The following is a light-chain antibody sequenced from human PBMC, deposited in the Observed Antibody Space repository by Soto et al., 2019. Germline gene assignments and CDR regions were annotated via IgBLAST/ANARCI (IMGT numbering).Light chain of an antibody. CDR1: QSFSSSY. CDR3: QQYGSSPPGT. Sequence: EIVLTQSPGSLSLSPGERATLSCRASQSFSSSYLAWYQQKPGQAPRLLIYGASSRATAIPDRFSGSGSGTDFTLTISRLEPEDSAVYYCQQYGSSPPGTFGQGTKVEI. J-gene: IGKJ1*01. CDR2: GAS. V-gene: IGKV3-20*01.